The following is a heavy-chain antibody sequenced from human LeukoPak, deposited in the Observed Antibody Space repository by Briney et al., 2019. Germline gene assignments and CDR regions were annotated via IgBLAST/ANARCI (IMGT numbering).Heavy chain of an antibody. Sequence: PSETLSLTCTVSGGSISDFYWSWIRQPAGKGLEWIGRIYISGNTNYNPSLKSRVTMSLDTSKNHFSLRLRAVPAAGTAVYYCARNAGDYWGQGTLVSVSS. CDR3: ARNAGDY. CDR2: IYISGNT. V-gene: IGHV4-4*07. J-gene: IGHJ4*02. CDR1: GGSISDFY. D-gene: IGHD1-1*01.